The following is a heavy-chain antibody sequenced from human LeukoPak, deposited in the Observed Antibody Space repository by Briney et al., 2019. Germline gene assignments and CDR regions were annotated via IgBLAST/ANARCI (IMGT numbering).Heavy chain of an antibody. V-gene: IGHV1-46*03. J-gene: IGHJ4*02. D-gene: IGHD6-19*01. Sequence: GASVKVSCKASGYTFTGYYMHWVRQAPGQGLEWMGIINPSGGSTSYAQKFQGRVTMTRDTSTSTVYMELSSLRSEDTAVYYCSLTVAESSVDYWGQGTLVTVSS. CDR3: SLTVAESSVDY. CDR1: GYTFTGYY. CDR2: INPSGGST.